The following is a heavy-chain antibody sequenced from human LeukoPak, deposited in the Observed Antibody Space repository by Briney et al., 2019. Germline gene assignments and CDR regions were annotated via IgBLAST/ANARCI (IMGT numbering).Heavy chain of an antibody. V-gene: IGHV3-20*04. CDR1: GFTFDDYG. J-gene: IGHJ4*02. D-gene: IGHD3-22*01. CDR3: ARGNYYDSSGYYSFDY. Sequence: GGSLRLSCAASGFTFDDYGMSWGRQAPGKGLEWVSGINWNGGSTGYADSVKGRFTISRDNAKNSLYLQTNSLRAEDTALYYCARGNYYDSSGYYSFDYWGQGTLVTVSS. CDR2: INWNGGST.